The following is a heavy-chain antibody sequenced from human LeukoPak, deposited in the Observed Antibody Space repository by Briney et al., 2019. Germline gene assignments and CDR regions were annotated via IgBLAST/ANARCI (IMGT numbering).Heavy chain of an antibody. CDR3: ARELLVTPNYYYYYYMDV. CDR2: IKQDGSEK. CDR1: GFTFSSYW. J-gene: IGHJ6*03. Sequence: PGGSLRLSCAASGFTFSSYWMSWVRQAPGKGLEWVANIKQDGSEKYYVDSVKGRFTISRDNAKNSLYLQMNSLRAEDTAVYYCARELLVTPNYYYYYYMDVWGKGTTVTVSS. V-gene: IGHV3-7*01.